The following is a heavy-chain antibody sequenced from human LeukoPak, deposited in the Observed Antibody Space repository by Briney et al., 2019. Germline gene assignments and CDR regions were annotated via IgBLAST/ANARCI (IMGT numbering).Heavy chain of an antibody. Sequence: PSETLSLTCTVSGGSISSSSYYWGWIRQPPGKGLEWVANIKQDGTEKYYVDSVRGRFTISRDNAKNSLYLQMNSLRAEDTAVYYCARGSLYSSASFDHWGQGTLVTVSS. D-gene: IGHD6-6*01. CDR3: ARGSLYSSASFDH. J-gene: IGHJ4*02. CDR2: IKQDGTEK. CDR1: GGSISSSSYY. V-gene: IGHV3-7*01.